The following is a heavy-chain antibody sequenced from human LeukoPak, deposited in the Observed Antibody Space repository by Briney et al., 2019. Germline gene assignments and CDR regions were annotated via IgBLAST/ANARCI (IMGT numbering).Heavy chain of an antibody. CDR1: GVSINNDDYY. CDR2: IYYSGNT. Sequence: PSQTLSLTCTVSGVSINNDDYYWRWLRQHPERGLEWIGHIYYSGNTYYNPSLKSRVTISVDTSKNQFSLKLRSVTAADTAVYFCARAGYDFPLFWGQGTLVTVSS. CDR3: ARAGYDFPLF. V-gene: IGHV4-31*03. J-gene: IGHJ4*02. D-gene: IGHD3-3*01.